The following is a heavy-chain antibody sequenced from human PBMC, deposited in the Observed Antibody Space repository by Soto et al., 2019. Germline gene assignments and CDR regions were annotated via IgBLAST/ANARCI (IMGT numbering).Heavy chain of an antibody. J-gene: IGHJ4*02. CDR1: GFTFTSFA. V-gene: IGHV3-23*01. D-gene: IGHD6-13*01. CDR2: ISGSGVSA. CDR3: AKDLSADDSSFDC. Sequence: GGSLRLSCAASGFTFTSFAMTWVRQAPGKGLEWVSSISGSGVSAFYADSVKGRLTISRDNSKNTLYLQMNSLRADDRAVYYCAKDLSADDSSFDCWGQGTLVTVSS.